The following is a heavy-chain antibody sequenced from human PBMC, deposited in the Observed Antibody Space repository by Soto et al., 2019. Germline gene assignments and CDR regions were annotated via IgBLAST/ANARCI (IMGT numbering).Heavy chain of an antibody. CDR3: ARWGPGAPFDY. D-gene: IGHD1-26*01. Sequence: QVQLVQSGAEVKKPGASVKVSCKASGYTFSSYGISWVRQAPGHGLEWMGWLSANTGNTNYAQKVQGRVTMTTDTSTSTAYMELRSLRSDDTAMYYCARWGPGAPFDYWGQGTPVTVSS. CDR2: LSANTGNT. V-gene: IGHV1-18*01. J-gene: IGHJ4*02. CDR1: GYTFSSYG.